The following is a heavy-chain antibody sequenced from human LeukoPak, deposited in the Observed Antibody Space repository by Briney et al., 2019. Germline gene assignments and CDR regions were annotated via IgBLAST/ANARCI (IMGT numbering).Heavy chain of an antibody. Sequence: SGPTLVNPTQTLTLTCTFSGFSLSTNGGGVGWIRQPPGKALEWLALIYWDGDKRYSPPLKSRLTITKDTSKNQVVLTMTNMDPVDTATYYCAHRGPYCSSTSCYSDWGQGTLVTVSS. CDR3: AHRGPYCSSTSCYSD. V-gene: IGHV2-5*02. CDR1: GFSLSTNGGG. CDR2: IYWDGDK. D-gene: IGHD2-2*01. J-gene: IGHJ4*02.